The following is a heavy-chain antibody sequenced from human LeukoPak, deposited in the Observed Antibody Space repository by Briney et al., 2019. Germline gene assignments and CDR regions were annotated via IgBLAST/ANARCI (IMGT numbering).Heavy chain of an antibody. J-gene: IGHJ4*02. D-gene: IGHD5-18*01. CDR2: LYSGGST. V-gene: IGHV3-66*01. CDR3: ARDGGGYSYGYFDY. Sequence: GGSLRLSCAASGFTVSGNYMSWVRQAPGKGLEWVSVLYSGGSTYFADSVKGRFTISTDNSKNTLYLQMNSLRAEDTAVYYCARDGGGYSYGYFDYWGQGTLVTVSS. CDR1: GFTVSGNY.